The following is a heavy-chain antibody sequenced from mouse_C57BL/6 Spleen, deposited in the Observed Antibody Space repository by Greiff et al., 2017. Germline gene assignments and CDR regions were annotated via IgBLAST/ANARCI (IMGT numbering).Heavy chain of an antibody. CDR3: TRGGGTTVVEDYAMDY. CDR1: GYTFTDYE. J-gene: IGHJ4*01. D-gene: IGHD1-1*01. Sequence: VQLQQSGAELVRPGASVTLSCKASGYTFTDYEMHWVKQTPVHGLEWIGAIDPETGGTAYNQKFKGKAILTADKSSSTAYMELRSLTSEDSAVYYCTRGGGTTVVEDYAMDYWGQGTSVTVSS. V-gene: IGHV1-15*01. CDR2: IDPETGGT.